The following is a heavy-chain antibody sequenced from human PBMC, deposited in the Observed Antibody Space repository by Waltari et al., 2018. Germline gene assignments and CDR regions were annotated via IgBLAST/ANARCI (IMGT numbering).Heavy chain of an antibody. V-gene: IGHV4-34*01. D-gene: IGHD4-17*01. CDR3: ARVTTFDY. CDR2: INHSGST. Sequence: QVQLQQWGAGLLKPSETLSLTCAVYGGSFSDFYWSWIRQPPGKGLEWVGEINHSGSTNYNPSLKSRVTISVDTSKNQFSLKLSSVTAADTAVYYCARVTTFDYWGQGTLVTVSS. J-gene: IGHJ4*02. CDR1: GGSFSDFY.